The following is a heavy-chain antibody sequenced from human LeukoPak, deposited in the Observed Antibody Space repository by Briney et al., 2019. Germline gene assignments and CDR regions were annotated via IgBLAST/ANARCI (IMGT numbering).Heavy chain of an antibody. CDR3: SAGYSSGLLFDY. V-gene: IGHV1-18*04. D-gene: IGHD6-19*01. CDR2: ISAYNGNT. Sequence: ASVKVSCKASGYTFTSYGISWVRQAPGQGLEWMGWISAYNGNTNYAQKLQGRVTMTTDTSTSTAYMELRSLRSDDTAVYYCSAGYSSGLLFDYWGQGTLVTVSS. CDR1: GYTFTSYG. J-gene: IGHJ4*02.